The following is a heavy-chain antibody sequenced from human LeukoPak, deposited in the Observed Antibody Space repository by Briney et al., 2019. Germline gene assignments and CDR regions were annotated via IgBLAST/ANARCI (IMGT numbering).Heavy chain of an antibody. Sequence: PGGSLRLSCAASGFTFSSYNMNWVRQAPGKGLEWVSLIYAGGSTFYADSVMGRSTISRDKSNNTLYLLMNSLRAEDTAVYYCATGGRSGVAFESWGQGTLVTVSS. CDR1: GFTFSSYN. J-gene: IGHJ4*02. CDR2: IYAGGST. V-gene: IGHV3-53*01. D-gene: IGHD2-15*01. CDR3: ATGGRSGVAFES.